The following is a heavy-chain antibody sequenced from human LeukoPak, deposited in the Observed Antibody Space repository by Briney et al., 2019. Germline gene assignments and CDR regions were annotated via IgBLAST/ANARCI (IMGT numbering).Heavy chain of an antibody. J-gene: IGHJ3*02. CDR3: ARDINWDRGSDAFGI. CDR1: GGSISSYY. CDR2: IYTSGST. Sequence: KPSETLSLTCTVSGGSISSYYWSWIRQPAGKGLDWIGHIYTSGSTNYNPSLKSRVTMSIDTSKNQFSLKLSSVTAADTAVYYCARDINWDRGSDAFGIWGQGTMVTVSS. D-gene: IGHD1/OR15-1a*01. V-gene: IGHV4-4*07.